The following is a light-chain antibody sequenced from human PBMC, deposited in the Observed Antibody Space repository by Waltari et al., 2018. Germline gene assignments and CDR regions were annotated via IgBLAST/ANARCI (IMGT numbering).Light chain of an antibody. CDR2: GAS. J-gene: IGKJ1*01. Sequence: EIVMTQSPATLSVSPGERATLPCRASQSVSSNLAWYQQTPGQAPRLVIYGASTRATGIPARFSGSGSGTEFTLTISSLQSEDFAVYYCQQYNYWPPWTFGQGTKVEIK. CDR1: QSVSSN. CDR3: QQYNYWPPWT. V-gene: IGKV3-15*01.